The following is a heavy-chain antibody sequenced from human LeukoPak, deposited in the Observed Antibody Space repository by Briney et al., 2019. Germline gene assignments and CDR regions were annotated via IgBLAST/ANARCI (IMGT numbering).Heavy chain of an antibody. J-gene: IGHJ4*02. D-gene: IGHD2-8*02. CDR2: IFPSGGEI. V-gene: IGHV3-23*01. CDR3: ATYRQVLLPFES. CDR1: GFTFSTFA. Sequence: GGSLRLSCEASGFTFSTFAMNWVRQPPGKGLEWVSSIFPSGGEIHYADSVRGRFTISRDNSKSTLSLQMNSLRAEDTAIYYCATYRQVLLPFESWGQGTLVTVSS.